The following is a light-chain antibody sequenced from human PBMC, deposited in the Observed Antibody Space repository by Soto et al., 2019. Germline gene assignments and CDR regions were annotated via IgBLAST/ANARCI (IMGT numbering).Light chain of an antibody. CDR2: DVN. CDR3: TSWTTSTTMI. J-gene: IGLJ2*01. Sequence: QSALTQPASVSGSPGQSITISCTGTSSDIGANNFVSWYQQHPGKAPKLMLYDVNIRPSGVSNRFSGSKSGNTASLTISGLKAEDEADYYCTSWTTSTTMIFGGGTKLTVL. V-gene: IGLV2-14*03. CDR1: SSDIGANNF.